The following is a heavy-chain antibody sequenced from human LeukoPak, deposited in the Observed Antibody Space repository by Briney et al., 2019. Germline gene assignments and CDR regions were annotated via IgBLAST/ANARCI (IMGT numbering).Heavy chain of an antibody. CDR1: GGSISSSSYY. J-gene: IGHJ4*02. CDR2: IYYRGST. D-gene: IGHD6-13*01. V-gene: IGHV4-39*01. CDR3: ASLAAAGNY. Sequence: SETLSLTCTVSGGSISSSSYYWGWIRQPPGKGLEWIGSIYYRGSTYYNPSLKSRVTISVDTSKNQFSLKLSSVTAADTTVYYCASLAAAGNYWGQGTLVTVSS.